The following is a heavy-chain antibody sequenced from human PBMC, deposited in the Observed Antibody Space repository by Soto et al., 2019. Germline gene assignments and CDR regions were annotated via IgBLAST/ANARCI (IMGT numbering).Heavy chain of an antibody. CDR3: ARNPAFGKSCPFQRQYRHLATDYYYFCGLDV. D-gene: IGHD2-15*01. J-gene: IGHJ6*02. Sequence: QVQLVQSGAEVKKPGSSVKVSCTASGGTFSTYGFSWVRQARGQGLEWMGGIIPIFGTTKYAQSFRGRVTITADESTNTAYMELRIRRCEDTAVYYYARNPAFGKSCPFQRQYRHLATDYYYFCGLDVWGQGTTVTVSS. CDR1: GGTFSTYG. CDR2: IIPIFGTT. V-gene: IGHV1-69*01.